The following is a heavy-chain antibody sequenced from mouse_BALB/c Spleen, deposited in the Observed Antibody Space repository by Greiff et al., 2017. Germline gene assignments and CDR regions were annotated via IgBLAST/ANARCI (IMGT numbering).Heavy chain of an antibody. Sequence: EVQLQESGPGLVKPSQSLSLTCTVTGYSITSDYAWNWIRQFPGNKLEWMGYISYSGSTSYNPSLKSRISITRDTSKNQFFLQLNSVTTEDTATYYCAREEYYFDYWGQGTTLTVSS. CDR3: AREEYYFDY. CDR1: GYSITSDYA. V-gene: IGHV3-2*02. CDR2: ISYSGST. J-gene: IGHJ2*01.